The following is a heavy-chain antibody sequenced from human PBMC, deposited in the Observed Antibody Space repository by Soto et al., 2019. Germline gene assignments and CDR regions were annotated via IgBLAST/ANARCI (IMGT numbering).Heavy chain of an antibody. D-gene: IGHD2-21*01. Sequence: PGGSLRLSCAASGFTFSSYGMNWVRQAPGKGLEWVAVISNDGNKKDYADSVKDRFTISRDNSKNTLYLQMNSLRDEDTAIYYCARKYCAERYSYLQHWGLGTLVTVSS. CDR3: ARKYCAERYSYLQH. J-gene: IGHJ1*01. V-gene: IGHV3-30*03. CDR2: ISNDGNKK. CDR1: GFTFSSYG.